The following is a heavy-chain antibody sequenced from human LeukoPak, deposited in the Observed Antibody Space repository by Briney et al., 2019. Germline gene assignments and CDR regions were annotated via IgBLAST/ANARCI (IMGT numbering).Heavy chain of an antibody. CDR3: ARDLGEWSYYFDY. J-gene: IGHJ4*02. CDR1: GYTFTGYY. Sequence: GASVKVSCKASGYTFTGYYMHWVRQAPGQGLEWMGRINPNSGGTNYAQKFQGRVTMTRDTSISTAYMELSRLRSDDTAVYYCARDLGEWSYYFDYRGQGTLVTVSS. CDR2: INPNSGGT. D-gene: IGHD3-16*01. V-gene: IGHV1-2*06.